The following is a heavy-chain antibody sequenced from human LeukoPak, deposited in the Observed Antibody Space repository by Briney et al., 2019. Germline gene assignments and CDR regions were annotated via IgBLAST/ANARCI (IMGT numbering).Heavy chain of an antibody. J-gene: IGHJ4*02. D-gene: IGHD7-27*01. CDR3: ARADWGSIDY. CDR1: GFTFSHYW. Sequence: GGSLRLSCAASGFTFSHYWMTWVRQAPGKGLEWVAIIRPDANDGSYADSVKGRSTISRDNAKNSLYLQVHSLRAEDTAVYFCARADWGSIDYWGQGTLVTVSS. CDR2: IRPDANDG. V-gene: IGHV3-7*01.